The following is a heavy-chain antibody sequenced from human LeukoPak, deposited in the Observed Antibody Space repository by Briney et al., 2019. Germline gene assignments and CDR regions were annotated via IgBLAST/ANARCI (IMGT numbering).Heavy chain of an antibody. J-gene: IGHJ4*02. D-gene: IGHD3-22*01. CDR3: AIHPSDSSGYFSY. Sequence: ASVKVSCKASGYTFSSCAINWVRQAPGQGLEYMGWIDTKTGNPTYAQGFTGRFVFSLDTSVSTAYLQISSLKAEDTAVYYCAIHPSDSSGYFSYWGQGALVTVSS. V-gene: IGHV7-4-1*02. CDR1: GYTFSSCA. CDR2: IDTKTGNP.